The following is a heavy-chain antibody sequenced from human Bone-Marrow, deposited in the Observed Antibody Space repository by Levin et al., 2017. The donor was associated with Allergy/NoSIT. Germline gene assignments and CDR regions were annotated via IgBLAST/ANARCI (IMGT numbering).Heavy chain of an antibody. CDR3: AKSSNSRGYYYFPMDV. Sequence: GGSLRLSCAASGLSFRTYGMHWVRQAPGKGLEWVAVISYDGGEKYYGDSVKGRFTISRDNAKNTLYLQLRNLRSADTAVYYCAKSSNSRGYYYFPMDVWGQGTTVTVSS. CDR2: ISYDGGEK. D-gene: IGHD2-15*01. CDR1: GLSFRTYG. J-gene: IGHJ6*02. V-gene: IGHV3-30*18.